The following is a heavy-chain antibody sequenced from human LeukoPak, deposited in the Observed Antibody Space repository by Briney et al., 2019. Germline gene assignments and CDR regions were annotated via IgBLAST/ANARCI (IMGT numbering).Heavy chain of an antibody. J-gene: IGHJ5*02. V-gene: IGHV1-3*01. Sequence: SVKVSCKIAGYTFTNYAMDWVRQAPGQRIEWMGWINAGNGNTKYSQKFQGRVTITRDTSASTAYMELSSLRSEDTAVYYCARGLVDCSSTSCYGGNWFDPWGQGTLVTVSS. CDR3: ARGLVDCSSTSCYGGNWFDP. CDR1: GYTFTNYA. CDR2: INAGNGNT. D-gene: IGHD2-2*01.